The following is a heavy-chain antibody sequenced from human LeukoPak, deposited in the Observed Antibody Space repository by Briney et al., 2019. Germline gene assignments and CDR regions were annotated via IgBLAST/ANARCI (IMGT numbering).Heavy chain of an antibody. CDR1: GFTFSSYS. CDR3: AKGMSQYYFDY. CDR2: ISGDGGTT. Sequence: GGSLRLSCAASGFTFSSYSMNWVRQAPGKGLDWVSFISGDGGTTFYADSVQGRFTISRDNSKNTLYLQMNSLRADDTAVYYCAKGMSQYYFDYWGQGTLVTVSS. V-gene: IGHV3-23*01. J-gene: IGHJ4*02.